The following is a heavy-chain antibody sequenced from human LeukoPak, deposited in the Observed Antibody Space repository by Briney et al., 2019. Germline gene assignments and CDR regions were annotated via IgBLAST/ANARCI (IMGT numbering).Heavy chain of an antibody. J-gene: IGHJ4*02. V-gene: IGHV1-24*01. D-gene: IGHD4-17*01. CDR2: FDPEDGET. Sequence: ASVKVSCKVSGYTLTELSMHWVRQAPGKGLEWMGGFDPEDGETIYAQKFQGRVTMTEDTSTDTAYMELSSLRSEDTAVYYCATDHPPTTTVTPFYWGQGTLVTVSS. CDR1: GYTLTELS. CDR3: ATDHPPTTTVTPFY.